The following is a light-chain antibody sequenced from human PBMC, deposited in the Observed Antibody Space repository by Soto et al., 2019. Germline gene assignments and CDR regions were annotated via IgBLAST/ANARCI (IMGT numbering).Light chain of an antibody. CDR2: GAS. CDR3: QHYGSSPFT. V-gene: IGKV3-20*01. Sequence: ESVLTQSPATLSLSPGERATLSCRASQSVSSYLAWYQQKPGQAPRLLVYGASIRATGIPDRFSGSGSGTDLTLTISRVEPEDFAVYYCQHYGSSPFTFGPGTKVDI. CDR1: QSVSSY. J-gene: IGKJ3*01.